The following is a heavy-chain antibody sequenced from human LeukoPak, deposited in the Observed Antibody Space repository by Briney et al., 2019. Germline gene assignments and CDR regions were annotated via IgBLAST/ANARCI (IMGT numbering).Heavy chain of an antibody. CDR2: IYYSGST. CDR1: GGSISSSSYY. V-gene: IGHV4-39*01. Sequence: SETLSLTCTVSGGSISSSSYYWGWIRQPPGKGLEWIGSIYYSGSTYYNPSLKSRVTISVDTSKNQFSLELSSVTAADTAVYYCAARYYYDSSGALGRFDYWGQGTLVTVSS. CDR3: AARYYYDSSGALGRFDY. D-gene: IGHD3-22*01. J-gene: IGHJ4*02.